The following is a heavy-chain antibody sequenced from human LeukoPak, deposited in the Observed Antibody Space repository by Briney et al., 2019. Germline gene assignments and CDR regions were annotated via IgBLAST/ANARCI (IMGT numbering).Heavy chain of an antibody. CDR1: RGSISSGDYY. D-gene: IGHD3-22*01. J-gene: IGHJ5*02. V-gene: IGHV4-30-4*08. CDR3: ARRNYDSSGYRALDP. Sequence: SETLSLTCTVSRGSISSGDYYWSWIRQPPGKGLEWIGNIYYSGSTYYNPSLKSRVTISVDTSKNQFSLKLSSVTAADTAVYYCARRNYDSSGYRALDPWGQGTLVTVSS. CDR2: IYYSGST.